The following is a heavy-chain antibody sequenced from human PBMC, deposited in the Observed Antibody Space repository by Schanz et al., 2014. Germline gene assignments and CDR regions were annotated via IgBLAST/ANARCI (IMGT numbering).Heavy chain of an antibody. CDR2: ISASGGTT. J-gene: IGHJ4*02. V-gene: IGHV3-23*01. CDR1: GFTFSAYA. CDR3: ARAGYCTSVSCSLFVSDY. Sequence: EMQLLESGGGLIQPGGSLRLSCSASGFTFSAYAMTWVRQIPGKGLEWVSAISASGGTTYYADSVKGRFTISRDNSKNTLYLQMNSLRAEDTAVYYCARAGYCTSVSCSLFVSDYWGQGTLVTVSS. D-gene: IGHD2-2*03.